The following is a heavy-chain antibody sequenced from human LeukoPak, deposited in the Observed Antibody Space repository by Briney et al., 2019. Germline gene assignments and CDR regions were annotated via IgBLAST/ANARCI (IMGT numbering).Heavy chain of an antibody. CDR2: IKSKTDGGTT. Sequence: PGGSLRLSCAASGFTFSNAWMSWVRQAPGKGLEWVGRIKSKTDGGTTDYAAPVKGRFTNSRDDSKNTLYLQMNSLKTEDTAVYYCTTDFRPEFDWLPPGWNWGQGTLVTVSS. V-gene: IGHV3-15*01. D-gene: IGHD3-9*01. CDR3: TTDFRPEFDWLPPGWN. J-gene: IGHJ4*02. CDR1: GFTFSNAW.